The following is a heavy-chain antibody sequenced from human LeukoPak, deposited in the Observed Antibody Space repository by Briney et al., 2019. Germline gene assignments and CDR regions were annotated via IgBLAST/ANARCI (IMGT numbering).Heavy chain of an antibody. J-gene: IGHJ4*02. CDR2: ISYDGSNK. D-gene: IGHD5-24*01. CDR3: AKPVGRWLQSDYFDY. V-gene: IGHV3-30*18. CDR1: GFTFGSYG. Sequence: GRSLRLSCAASGFTFGSYGMHWVRQAPGKGLEWVAVISYDGSNKYYADSVKGRFTISRDNSKNTLYLQMNSLRAEDTAVYYCAKPVGRWLQSDYFDYWGQGTLVTVSS.